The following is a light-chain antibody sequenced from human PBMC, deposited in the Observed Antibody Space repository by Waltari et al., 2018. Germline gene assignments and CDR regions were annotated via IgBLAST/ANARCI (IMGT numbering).Light chain of an antibody. CDR2: WAS. CDR1: QSVFFSSTNKNY. Sequence: IVMTQSPAPLAVSLGERATINCKANQSVFFSSTNKNYVAWYQQRPGQPPRLLLSWASIRESGVPDRVVGSGSGTDFTLTINSLQAEDVALYYCQHYYRTPYSFGQGTKLEIK. CDR3: QHYYRTPYS. V-gene: IGKV4-1*01. J-gene: IGKJ2*03.